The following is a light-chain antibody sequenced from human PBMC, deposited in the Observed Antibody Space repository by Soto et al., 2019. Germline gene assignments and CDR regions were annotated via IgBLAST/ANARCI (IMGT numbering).Light chain of an antibody. CDR3: QQSYTTPLT. J-gene: IGKJ4*01. Sequence: DIQMTQSPSSLSASVGDRVTITCRASQSISSYLNWYQQKPGKAPNLLIYAASTLQSGVPSRFSGSGSGTDFTLTSRSRQPEDFATYYCQQSYTTPLTFGGGTKVEIK. V-gene: IGKV1-39*01. CDR2: AAS. CDR1: QSISSY.